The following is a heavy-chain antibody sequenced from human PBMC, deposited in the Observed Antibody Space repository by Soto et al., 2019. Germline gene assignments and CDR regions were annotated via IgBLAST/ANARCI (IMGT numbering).Heavy chain of an antibody. D-gene: IGHD2-15*01. J-gene: IGHJ5*02. V-gene: IGHV5-51*01. Sequence: PGESLKISCQGSGYYFSQHWVAWVRQMPGKGLEWMGNIFPRDSDTRYSPSFEGQVTISADKSTSTAYLQWSSLKAADTAIYYCARIDIVPDLWGQGTLVTDSS. CDR3: ARIDIVPDL. CDR1: GYYFSQHW. CDR2: IFPRDSDT.